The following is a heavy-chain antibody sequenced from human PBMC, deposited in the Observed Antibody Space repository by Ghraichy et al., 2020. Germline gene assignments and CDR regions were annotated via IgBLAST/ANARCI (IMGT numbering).Heavy chain of an antibody. CDR3: TTVAYCSSTSCQGAFEF. CDR1: GFTFSNAW. J-gene: IGHJ3*01. Sequence: GGSLRLSCAASGFTFSNAWMSWVRQAPGKGLEWVGRIKSKTDGGTTDYAAPVKGRFTISRDDSKNTLYLQMNSLKTEDTAVYYCTTVAYCSSTSCQGAFEFWGKGKMATVSP. CDR2: IKSKTDGGTT. D-gene: IGHD2-2*01. V-gene: IGHV3-15*01.